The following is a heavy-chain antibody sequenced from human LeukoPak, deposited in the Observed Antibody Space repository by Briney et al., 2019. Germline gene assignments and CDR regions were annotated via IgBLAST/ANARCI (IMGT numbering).Heavy chain of an antibody. CDR2: ISSSGSYI. J-gene: IGHJ4*02. V-gene: IGHV3-21*01. CDR3: AREVDYVFDF. CDR1: GFTFSNYA. D-gene: IGHD4-17*01. Sequence: PGGSLRLSCAASGFTFSNYAMSWVRQAPGKGLEWVSSISSSGSYISYADSVKGRFTISKDNAKNSLYLQMSSLRAEDTAVYYCAREVDYVFDFRGQGTLVTVSS.